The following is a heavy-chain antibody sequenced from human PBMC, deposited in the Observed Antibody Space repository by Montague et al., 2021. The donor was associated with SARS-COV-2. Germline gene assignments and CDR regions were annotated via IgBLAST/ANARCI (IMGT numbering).Heavy chain of an antibody. CDR3: ASPTYYYDSSGSDAFDI. D-gene: IGHD3-22*01. J-gene: IGHJ3*02. CDR2: IYYSGST. Sequence: SETLSLTCTVSGGSISSSSYYWGWIRQPSGKGLEWIGSIYYSGSTYYNPSLKSRVTISVDTSKNQFSLKLSSVAAADTAVYYCASPTYYYDSSGSDAFDIWGQGTMVTVSS. V-gene: IGHV4-39*01. CDR1: GGSISSSSYY.